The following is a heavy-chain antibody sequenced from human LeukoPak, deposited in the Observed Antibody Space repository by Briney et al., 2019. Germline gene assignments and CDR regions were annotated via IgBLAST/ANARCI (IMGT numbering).Heavy chain of an antibody. D-gene: IGHD1-14*01. CDR1: GCTFSSCA. CDR2: INSGKT. CDR3: AKDPLGRFDP. Sequence: GGSLRLSCAASGCTFSSCAMNWVRQAPGKGLELVSAINSGKTYYADSVKGRYTISRDNSNNTLYLQMSSLRAEDTAIYYCAKDPLGRFDPWGQGTLVTVSS. J-gene: IGHJ5*02. V-gene: IGHV3-23*01.